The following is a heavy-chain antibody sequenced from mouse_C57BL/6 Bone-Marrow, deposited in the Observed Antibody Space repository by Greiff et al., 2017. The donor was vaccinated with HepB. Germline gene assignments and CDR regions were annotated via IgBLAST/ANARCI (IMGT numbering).Heavy chain of an antibody. J-gene: IGHJ1*03. D-gene: IGHD1-1*01. CDR1: GYTFTSYG. Sequence: VQLQQSGAELARPGASVKLSCKASGYTFTSYGISWVKQRTGRGLEWIGEIYPRSGNTYYNEKFKGKATLTADKSSSTAYMELRSLTSEDSAVYFCARSLHYYGSSSYWYFDVWGTGTTVTVSS. CDR2: IYPRSGNT. CDR3: ARSLHYYGSSSYWYFDV. V-gene: IGHV1-81*01.